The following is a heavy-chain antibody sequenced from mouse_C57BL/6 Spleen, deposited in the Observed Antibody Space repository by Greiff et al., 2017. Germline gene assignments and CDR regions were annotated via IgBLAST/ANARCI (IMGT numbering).Heavy chain of an antibody. J-gene: IGHJ2*01. V-gene: IGHV1-59*01. CDR1: GYTFTSYW. CDR2: IDPSDSYT. Sequence: VQLQQPGAELVRPGTSVKLSCKASGYTFTSYWMHWVKQRPGQGLEWIGVIDPSDSYTNSNQKFKGKATLTVDTSSSTAYMQLSSLTSGDSAVYYCASLLYDRFDYWGQGTTLTVSS. CDR3: ASLLYDRFDY. D-gene: IGHD2-3*01.